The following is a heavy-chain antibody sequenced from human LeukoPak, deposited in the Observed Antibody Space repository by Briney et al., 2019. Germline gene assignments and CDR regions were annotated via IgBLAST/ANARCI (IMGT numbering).Heavy chain of an antibody. CDR2: ISSSGTTI. CDR1: GFMFSSYT. D-gene: IGHD3-22*01. CDR3: VRGGYYDSRDAFHV. V-gene: IGHV3-21*01. J-gene: IGHJ3*01. Sequence: GGSLRLSCAAPGFMFSSYTMTWARQTPGKGLEWVSSISSSGTTIYYADSLKGRFTISRDNGKKSLYLQMNSLRAEDTAVYYCVRGGYYDSRDAFHVWGQGTVVTVSS.